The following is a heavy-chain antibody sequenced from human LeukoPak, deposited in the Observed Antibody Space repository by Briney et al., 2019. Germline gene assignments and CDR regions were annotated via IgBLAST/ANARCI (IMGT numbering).Heavy chain of an antibody. D-gene: IGHD3-10*01. Sequence: PGGSLRLSCAASGFNFRIHDMSWVRQAPGKGLEWVSTISGRNTGTYYADSVKSRFTISRDNSKNTLYLQMNSLRAEDTAVYYCANPYGSGSYYMSALDIWGLGTMVTVSS. CDR1: GFNFRIHD. CDR3: ANPYGSGSYYMSALDI. J-gene: IGHJ3*02. CDR2: ISGRNTGT. V-gene: IGHV3-23*01.